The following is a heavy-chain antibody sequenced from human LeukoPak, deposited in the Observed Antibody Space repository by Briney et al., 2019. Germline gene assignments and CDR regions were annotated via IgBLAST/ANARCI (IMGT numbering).Heavy chain of an antibody. D-gene: IGHD4-17*01. CDR3: ARHLSDYGDQENYFDY. CDR1: GYSFTSYW. Sequence: KLGESLKISCKGSGYSFTSYWIGWVRQMPGKDLEWMGIIYPGDSDTRYSPSFQGQVTISADKSISTAYLQWSSLKASDTAMYYCARHLSDYGDQENYFDYWGQGTLVTVSS. CDR2: IYPGDSDT. J-gene: IGHJ4*02. V-gene: IGHV5-51*01.